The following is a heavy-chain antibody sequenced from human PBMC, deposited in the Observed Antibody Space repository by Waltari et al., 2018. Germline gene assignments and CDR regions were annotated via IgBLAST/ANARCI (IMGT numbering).Heavy chain of an antibody. CDR2: IYSGGSST. J-gene: IGHJ2*01. CDR3: AKELSSGWNYGYFDL. CDR1: GFTFSSYA. Sequence: EVQLLESGGGLVQPGGSLRLSCAASGFTFSSYAMSWVRQAPAKGLEWVSVIYSGGSSTYYADSVKGRFTISRDDSKNMLYLQMNSLRADDTAVYYCAKELSSGWNYGYFDLWGRGTLVTVSS. D-gene: IGHD6-19*01. V-gene: IGHV3-23*03.